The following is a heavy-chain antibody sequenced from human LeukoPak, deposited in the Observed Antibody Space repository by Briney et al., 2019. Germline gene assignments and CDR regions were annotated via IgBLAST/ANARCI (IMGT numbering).Heavy chain of an antibody. CDR2: INHSGST. CDR3: ARVPSHPSD. CDR1: GGSFSGYY. Sequence: PSETLSLTCAVYGGSFSGYYWSWIRQPPGKGLEWIGEINHSGSTNYNPSLKSRVTISVDTSKNQFSLKLSSVTAADTAVYYCARVPSHPSDWGQGTLVTVSS. D-gene: IGHD6-6*01. J-gene: IGHJ4*02. V-gene: IGHV4-34*01.